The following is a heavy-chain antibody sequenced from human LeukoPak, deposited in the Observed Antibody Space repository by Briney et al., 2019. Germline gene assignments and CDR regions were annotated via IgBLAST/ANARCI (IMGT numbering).Heavy chain of an antibody. V-gene: IGHV3-30*02. J-gene: IGHJ4*02. Sequence: GGSLRLSCAASGFTFSSYGMHWVRQAPGKGLEWVAFIRYDGSNKYYADSVKGRFTISRDNSKNTLYLQMNSLRAEETAVYYCAKDASQLERRGYFDYWGQGTLVTVSS. CDR1: GFTFSSYG. CDR2: IRYDGSNK. D-gene: IGHD1-1*01. CDR3: AKDASQLERRGYFDY.